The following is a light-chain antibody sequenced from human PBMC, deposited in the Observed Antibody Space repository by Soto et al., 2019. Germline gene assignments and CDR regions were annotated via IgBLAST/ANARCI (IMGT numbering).Light chain of an antibody. Sequence: PVLTQPPSVSGTPGQRVSISCSGSRSNIGRNFVYWYQHLPGTAPKLLIQRNNERPSGVPDRFSGSKSGTSVSLAISGLRSEDEATYNCAAWDDTLNGQVFCGGTKLTVL. J-gene: IGLJ3*02. CDR3: AAWDDTLNGQV. CDR1: RSNIGRNF. CDR2: RNN. V-gene: IGLV1-47*01.